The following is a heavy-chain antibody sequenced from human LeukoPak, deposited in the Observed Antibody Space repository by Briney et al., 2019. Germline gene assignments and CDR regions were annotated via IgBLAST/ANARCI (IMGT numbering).Heavy chain of an antibody. V-gene: IGHV4-34*01. D-gene: IGHD3-10*01. Sequence: SETLSLTCAVYGGSFSGYYWSWIRQPPGKGLEWIGEINYSENTNWIGEIKHSENTNYNPSLKSRVTISVDRSKNQFSLQLRSVTAADTAVYYCARDPGYGSGRYAGIYYYMDVWGKGTTVTVSS. CDR3: ARDPGYGSGRYAGIYYYMDV. CDR1: GGSFSGYY. J-gene: IGHJ6*03. CDR2: IKHSENT.